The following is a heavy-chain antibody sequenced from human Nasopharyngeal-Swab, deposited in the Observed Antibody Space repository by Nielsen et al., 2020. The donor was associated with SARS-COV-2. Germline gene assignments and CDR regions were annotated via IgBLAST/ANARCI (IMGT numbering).Heavy chain of an antibody. CDR2: IYPGDSDN. D-gene: IGHD2-15*01. Sequence: VRQMPGKGLEWMGIIYPGDSDNKYSSPFQGQVTISANKPITTAYLQWSSLKASDTAVCYCARAYYSGGSCYYSPVTHLMDVWGKGTTVTVSS. V-gene: IGHV5-51*04. J-gene: IGHJ6*03. CDR3: ARAYYSGGSCYYSPVTHLMDV.